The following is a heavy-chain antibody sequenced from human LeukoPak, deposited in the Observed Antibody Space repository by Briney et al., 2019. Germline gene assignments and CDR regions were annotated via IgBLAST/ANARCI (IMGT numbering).Heavy chain of an antibody. J-gene: IGHJ4*02. V-gene: IGHV4-59*01. CDR3: ARVQAGPRTFDY. Sequence: SETLSLTCTVSGGSISSYYWSWIRQPPGKGLEWIGYIYYSGSTNYNPSLKSRVTISVDTSKNQFSLKLSSVTAADTAVYYCARVQAGPRTFDYWGQGTLLTVSS. CDR2: IYYSGST. D-gene: IGHD6-19*01. CDR1: GGSISSYY.